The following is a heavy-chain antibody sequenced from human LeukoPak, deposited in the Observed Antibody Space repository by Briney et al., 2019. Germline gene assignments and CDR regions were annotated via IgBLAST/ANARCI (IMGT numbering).Heavy chain of an antibody. CDR3: ARDYDVLTAYPPTQLFDP. V-gene: IGHV4-34*01. D-gene: IGHD3-9*01. CDR1: GGSFSGYY. Sequence: PSETLSLTCAVYGGSFSGYYWSWIRQPPGKGLEWIGEINHSGSTNYNPSLKSRVTISVDTSKNQFSLKLSSVTAADTAVYYCARDYDVLTAYPPTQLFDPWGQGTLVTVSS. CDR2: INHSGST. J-gene: IGHJ5*02.